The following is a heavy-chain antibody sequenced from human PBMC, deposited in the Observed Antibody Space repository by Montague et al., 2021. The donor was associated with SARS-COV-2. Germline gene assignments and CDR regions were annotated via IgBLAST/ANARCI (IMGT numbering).Heavy chain of an antibody. CDR1: GFIFSGYD. CDR2: ISDSGNTK. V-gene: IGHV3-48*03. D-gene: IGHD3-22*01. CDR3: ARAGEDYHYDSSGFLY. Sequence: SLRLSCAASGFIFSGYDMKWVRQAPGKGLEWVSYISDSGNTKYYADSVKGRFTISRDNAKNSLYLQMSSLRAEDTAVYYCARAGEDYHYDSSGFLYWGQGILVTVSS. J-gene: IGHJ4*02.